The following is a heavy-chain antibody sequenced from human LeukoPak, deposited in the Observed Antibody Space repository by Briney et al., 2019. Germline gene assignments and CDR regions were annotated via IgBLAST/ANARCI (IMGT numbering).Heavy chain of an antibody. CDR3: ARGMVVAANEGDDAFDI. CDR2: IYSGGSP. V-gene: IGHV3-53*04. CDR1: RFTVSSNY. J-gene: IGHJ3*02. D-gene: IGHD2-15*01. Sequence: AGGSLRLSCAASRFTVSSNYMSWVRQAPGKGLEWVSAIYSGGSPYYADSVKGRFTIFRHNSKNTLYLQMNSLRAEDTAVYYCARGMVVAANEGDDAFDIWGQGTMVTVSS.